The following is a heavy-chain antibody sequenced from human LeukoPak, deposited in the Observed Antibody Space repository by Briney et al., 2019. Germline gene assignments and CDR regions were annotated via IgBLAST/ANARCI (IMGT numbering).Heavy chain of an antibody. J-gene: IGHJ4*02. CDR1: GFTFSHYA. D-gene: IGHD5-24*01. CDR3: ARALLVRNGYNYSPNYFDY. Sequence: GGSLRLSCSASGFTFSHYAMYWVRQAPGKGLEYVSAINTDGGSTYYADSVKGRFTISRDNSKNTLYLQMNSLRAEDTAVYYCARALLVRNGYNYSPNYFDYWGQGTLVTVSS. CDR2: INTDGGST. V-gene: IGHV3-64*04.